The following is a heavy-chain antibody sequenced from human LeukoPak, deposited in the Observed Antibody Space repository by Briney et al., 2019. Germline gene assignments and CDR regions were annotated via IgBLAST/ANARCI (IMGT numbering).Heavy chain of an antibody. CDR1: GFTFSSYG. Sequence: GGSLRLSCAASGFTFSSYGIHWVRQAPGKGLEWVAFIRYDGSNKYYADSVKGRFTISRDNSKNTLYLQMNSLRAEDTAVYYCAKEGIHMHYYYMDVWGKGTTVTVSS. CDR2: IRYDGSNK. V-gene: IGHV3-30*02. CDR3: AKEGIHMHYYYMDV. D-gene: IGHD6-13*01. J-gene: IGHJ6*03.